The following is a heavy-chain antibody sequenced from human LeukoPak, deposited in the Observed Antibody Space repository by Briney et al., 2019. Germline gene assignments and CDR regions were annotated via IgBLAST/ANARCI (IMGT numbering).Heavy chain of an antibody. Sequence: SETLSLTCAVYGGSFSGYYWSWIRQPPGKGLEWIGETNHSGSTNYNPSLKSRVTISVDTSKHQFSLKLSSVTAADTAVYYCARHPRKEYSSGWYPRYNWFDPWGQGTLVTVSS. D-gene: IGHD6-19*01. V-gene: IGHV4-34*01. CDR1: GGSFSGYY. J-gene: IGHJ5*02. CDR3: ARHPRKEYSSGWYPRYNWFDP. CDR2: TNHSGST.